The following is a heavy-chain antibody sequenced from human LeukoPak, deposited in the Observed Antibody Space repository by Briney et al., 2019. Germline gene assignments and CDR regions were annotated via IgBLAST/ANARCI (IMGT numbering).Heavy chain of an antibody. CDR2: ISGSGGST. Sequence: GGSLRLSCAASGFTFSSYAMSWVRQAPGKGLEWVSAISGSGGSTYYADSVKGRFTISRDNSKNTLYLQMNSLRAEATAVYYCAKASPSYCSGGSCYPGRAFDIWGQGTMVTVSS. V-gene: IGHV3-23*01. CDR3: AKASPSYCSGGSCYPGRAFDI. CDR1: GFTFSSYA. J-gene: IGHJ3*02. D-gene: IGHD2-15*01.